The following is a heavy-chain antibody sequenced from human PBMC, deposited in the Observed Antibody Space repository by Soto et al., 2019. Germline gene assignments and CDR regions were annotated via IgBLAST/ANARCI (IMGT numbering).Heavy chain of an antibody. D-gene: IGHD2-15*01. CDR1: GYTFTNLY. CDR2: INPNSGDT. J-gene: IGHJ4*01. V-gene: IGHV1-2*04. CDR3: ARVGGGRCSGGSCYYFNY. Sequence: ASVKVSCKTSGYTFTNLYMHWVRQAPGQGLEWMGRINPNSGDTNYAQKFQGWVTMTRDTSISTAYLEVSRLRSDDTAVYYCARVGGGRCSGGSCYYFNYWGQGTLVTVSS.